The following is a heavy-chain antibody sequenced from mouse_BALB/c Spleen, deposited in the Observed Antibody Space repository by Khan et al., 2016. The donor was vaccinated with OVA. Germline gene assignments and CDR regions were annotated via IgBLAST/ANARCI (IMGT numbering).Heavy chain of an antibody. V-gene: IGHV9-3-1*01. CDR2: INTYTGEP. D-gene: IGHD2-14*01. CDR1: GFTFTNYG. J-gene: IGHJ4*01. Sequence: VQLVESGPELKKPGETVQISCKASGFTFTNYGMNWVKQAPGKGLKWMGWINTYTGEPTFADDFKGRFAFSLETSASTAYLQINSLKNEDTATYFCAIVEYDGTMDCWGQGTSVTVSS. CDR3: AIVEYDGTMDC.